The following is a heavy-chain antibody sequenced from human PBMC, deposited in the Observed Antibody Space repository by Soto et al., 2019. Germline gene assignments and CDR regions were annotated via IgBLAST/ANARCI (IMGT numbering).Heavy chain of an antibody. V-gene: IGHV1-18*01. D-gene: IGHD3-3*01. J-gene: IGHJ3*02. Sequence: ASVKVSCKASGYTFTSYGISWVRQAPGQGLEWMGWISAYNGNTNYAQKLQGRVTMTTDTSTSTAYMELRSLRSDDTAVYYCAKTRITIFGVVYDVFDIWGQGTMVTVSS. CDR1: GYTFTSYG. CDR3: AKTRITIFGVVYDVFDI. CDR2: ISAYNGNT.